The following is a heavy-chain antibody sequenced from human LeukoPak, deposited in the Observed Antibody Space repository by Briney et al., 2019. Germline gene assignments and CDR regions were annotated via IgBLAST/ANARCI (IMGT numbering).Heavy chain of an antibody. D-gene: IGHD3-10*01. Sequence: SETLSLTCTVSGGSISSYYWSWIRQPPGKGLKWIGYIYYSGSTNYNPSLKSRVTISVDTSKNQFSLRLNSVTAADTAVCYCAREGTMVRGLAFDIWGQGTMVTVSS. V-gene: IGHV4-59*01. CDR1: GGSISSYY. CDR3: AREGTMVRGLAFDI. J-gene: IGHJ3*02. CDR2: IYYSGST.